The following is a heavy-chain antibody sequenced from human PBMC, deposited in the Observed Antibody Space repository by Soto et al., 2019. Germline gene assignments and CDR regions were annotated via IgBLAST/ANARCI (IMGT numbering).Heavy chain of an antibody. V-gene: IGHV3-23*01. CDR3: AKERGSGSYTPHFDY. J-gene: IGHJ4*02. Sequence: GALRLSCAASGFTFSSYAMSWVRQAPGKGLEWVSAISGSGGSTYYADSVKGRFTISRDNSKNTLYLQMNSLRAEDTAVYYCAKERGSGSYTPHFDYWGQGTLVTVSS. CDR2: ISGSGGST. D-gene: IGHD1-26*01. CDR1: GFTFSSYA.